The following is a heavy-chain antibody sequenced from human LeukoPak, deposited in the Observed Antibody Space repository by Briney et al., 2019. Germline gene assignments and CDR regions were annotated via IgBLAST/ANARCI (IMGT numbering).Heavy chain of an antibody. CDR1: GYTFTSYY. J-gene: IGHJ4*02. D-gene: IGHD6-19*01. CDR3: AGLSSGHDFDY. CDR2: INPSGGDT. Sequence: ASVKVSCKASGYTFTSYYIHWVRQAPGQGLEWMGIINPSGGDTVYAQKFQGRVTMTRDMSTTTVYMELSSLRSEDTGVFYCAGLSSGHDFDYWGQGTLVTVSS. V-gene: IGHV1-46*01.